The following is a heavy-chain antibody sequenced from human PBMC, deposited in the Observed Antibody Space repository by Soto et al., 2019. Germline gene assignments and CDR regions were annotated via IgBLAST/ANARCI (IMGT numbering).Heavy chain of an antibody. V-gene: IGHV3-21*01. CDR2: ISGTGIDI. Sequence: PGGSLRLSCAASGFDFYYYNMNWVRQAAGRGLEWVSSISGTGIDIHFADSVKGRFVISRDNAKTSLYLQMNSLRPEDTAVYYCARERVVNYTDYYFDYWGHGTLVTVSS. J-gene: IGHJ4*01. D-gene: IGHD3-16*02. CDR3: ARERVVNYTDYYFDY. CDR1: GFDFYYYN.